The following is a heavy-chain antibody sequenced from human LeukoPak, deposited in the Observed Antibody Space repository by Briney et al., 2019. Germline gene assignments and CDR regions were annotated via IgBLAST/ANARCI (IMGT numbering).Heavy chain of an antibody. Sequence: PSETLSLTCTVSGGSIRSSYYYWGWIRQPPGKGLEWIGYIYYSGSTNYNPSLKSRVTISVGTSKNQFSLKLSSVTAADTAVYYCASFIAVAGAGFDPWGQGTLITVSS. CDR3: ASFIAVAGAGFDP. CDR1: GGSIRSSYYY. D-gene: IGHD6-19*01. V-gene: IGHV4-61*05. J-gene: IGHJ5*02. CDR2: IYYSGST.